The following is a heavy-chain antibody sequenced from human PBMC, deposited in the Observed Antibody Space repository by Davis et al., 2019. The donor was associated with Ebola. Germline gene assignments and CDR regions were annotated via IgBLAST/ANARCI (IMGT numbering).Heavy chain of an antibody. CDR1: GFTFSSYA. CDR3: ASFNTAMDYYYYYGMDV. Sequence: GESLKISCAVSGFTFSSYALSWVRQAPGKGLEWVANIKQDGSEKYYVDSVKGRFTISRDNAKNSLYLQMNSLRAEDTAVYYCASFNTAMDYYYYYGMDVWGKGTTVTVSS. V-gene: IGHV3-7*01. CDR2: IKQDGSEK. D-gene: IGHD5-18*01. J-gene: IGHJ6*04.